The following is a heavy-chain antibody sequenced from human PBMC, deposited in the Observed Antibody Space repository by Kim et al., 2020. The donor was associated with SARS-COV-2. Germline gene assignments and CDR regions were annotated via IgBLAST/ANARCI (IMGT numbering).Heavy chain of an antibody. J-gene: IGHJ6*02. Sequence: GESLKISCKGSGYSFTSYWISWVRQMPGKGLEWMGRIDPSDSYTNYSPSFQGHVTISADKSISTAYLQWSSLKASDTAMYYCARGGTMVRGVINDYYYGMDVSGQGTTVTVSS. CDR1: GYSFTSYW. V-gene: IGHV5-10-1*01. CDR3: ARGGTMVRGVINDYYYGMDV. D-gene: IGHD3-10*01. CDR2: IDPSDSYT.